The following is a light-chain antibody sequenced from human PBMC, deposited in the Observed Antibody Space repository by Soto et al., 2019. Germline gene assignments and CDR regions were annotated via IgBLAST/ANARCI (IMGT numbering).Light chain of an antibody. Sequence: QSGLTQPPSASATPGQTITISCTGTRSNIGNNIVTWYQQLPGAAPKVVVYRTKQRPSGVPDRFSGSKSGTSASLAITGLQPEDEADYYCGAWDDTGFGRWVFGGGTTVTVL. CDR1: RSNIGNNI. CDR3: GAWDDTGFGRWV. CDR2: RTK. V-gene: IGLV1-44*01. J-gene: IGLJ3*02.